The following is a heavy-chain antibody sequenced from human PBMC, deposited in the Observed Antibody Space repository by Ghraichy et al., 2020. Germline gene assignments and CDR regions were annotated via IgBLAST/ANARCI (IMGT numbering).Heavy chain of an antibody. V-gene: IGHV3-21*01. CDR2: ISSSSSYI. CDR1: GFTFSSYS. CDR3: ARSGPRYGLLPRLRTHYFDY. Sequence: GGSRRLSCAASGFTFSSYSMNWVRQAPGKGLEWVSSISSSSSYIYYADSVKGRFTISRDNAKNSLYLQMNSLRAEDTAVYYCARSGPRYGLLPRLRTHYFDYWGQGTLVTVSS. J-gene: IGHJ4*02. D-gene: IGHD3-22*01.